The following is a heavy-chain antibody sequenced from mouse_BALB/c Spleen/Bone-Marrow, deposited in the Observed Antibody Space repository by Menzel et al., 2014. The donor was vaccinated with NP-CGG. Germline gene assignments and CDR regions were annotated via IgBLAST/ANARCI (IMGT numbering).Heavy chain of an antibody. V-gene: IGHV1-61*01. Sequence: VQLQQSGAELVRPGASVKLSCKASGYTFINHWMNWVKQRPGQGLEWIGMVDPSDSETHYTQVFKDKATLTVDKSSNTAYMQLSSLTSEDSAVYYCTRDSSGYVGAMDFWGQGTSVTVPS. CDR3: TRDSSGYVGAMDF. CDR1: GYTFINHW. CDR2: VDPSDSET. D-gene: IGHD3-2*01. J-gene: IGHJ4*01.